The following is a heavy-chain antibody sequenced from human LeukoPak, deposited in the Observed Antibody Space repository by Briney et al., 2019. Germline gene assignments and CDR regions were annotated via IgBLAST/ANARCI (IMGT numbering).Heavy chain of an antibody. D-gene: IGHD4-17*01. CDR3: ARAPPTDYGDPGWFDP. V-gene: IGHV4-31*03. J-gene: IGHJ5*02. CDR1: GGSISNGDYY. Sequence: PSQTLFVTCTVSGGSISNGDYYWSWIRQHPGKGLEWIGYIYYSGSTYYNPSLKSRVTISVDTSKNQFSLKLSSVTAADTAVYYCARAPPTDYGDPGWFDPWGQGTLVTVSS. CDR2: IYYSGST.